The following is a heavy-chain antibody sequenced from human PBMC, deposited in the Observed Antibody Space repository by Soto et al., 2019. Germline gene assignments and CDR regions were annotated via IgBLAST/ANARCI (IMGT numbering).Heavy chain of an antibody. CDR3: ARGLGLYYFDY. D-gene: IGHD1-26*01. CDR2: INAGNGNT. V-gene: IGHV1-3*01. CDR1: GYTFTSYA. J-gene: IGHJ4*02. Sequence: VSVKVSCKASGYTFTSYAMRWVRQAPGQRLEWMGWINAGNGNTKYSQKFQGRVTITRDTSASTAYMELSSLRSEDTAVYYCARGLGLYYFDYWGQGTLVTVSS.